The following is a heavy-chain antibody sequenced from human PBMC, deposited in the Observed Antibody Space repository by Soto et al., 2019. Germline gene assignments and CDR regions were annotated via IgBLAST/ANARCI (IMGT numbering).Heavy chain of an antibody. CDR3: ARGPRGAQYYFDY. CDR1: GGSISSGDYY. V-gene: IGHV4-31*03. J-gene: IGHJ4*02. Sequence: QVQLQESGPGLVKPSQTLSLTCTVSGGSISSGDYYWSWIRQHPGKGLEWIGYIYYSGSTYYNPSLKSRVSVSLDPSKNQFSLKLSSVTAADTAVYYCARGPRGAQYYFDYWGQGTLVTVSS. CDR2: IYYSGST.